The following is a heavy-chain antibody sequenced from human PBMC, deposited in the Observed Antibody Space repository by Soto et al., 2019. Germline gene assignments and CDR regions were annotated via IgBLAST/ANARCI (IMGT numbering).Heavy chain of an antibody. D-gene: IGHD2-8*02. J-gene: IGHJ4*02. CDR2: IYTSGGT. V-gene: IGHV4-4*07. CDR1: SDSISSYY. Sequence: QVQLQESGPGLVQPSETLSLTCTVSSDSISSYYWTWIRQPAGKGLEWIGRIYTSGGTNYNPSLKGRVTMSVATSNNQVSLNLTSVTAAYTAVNYCARENILLASSGKRDFDYWGQGTLVTFSS. CDR3: ARENILLASSGKRDFDY.